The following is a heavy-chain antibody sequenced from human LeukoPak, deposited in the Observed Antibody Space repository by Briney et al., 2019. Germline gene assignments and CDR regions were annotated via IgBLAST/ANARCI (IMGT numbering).Heavy chain of an antibody. D-gene: IGHD5-18*01. V-gene: IGHV4-39*01. CDR2: IYYSGST. Sequence: SETLSLTCTASGGSISSSSYYWGWIRQPPGKGLEWIGSIYYSGSTYYNPSLKSRVTISVDTSKNQFSLKLSSVTAADTAVYYCARTPRGYSYGHFDYWGQGTLVTVSS. J-gene: IGHJ4*02. CDR1: GGSISSSSYY. CDR3: ARTPRGYSYGHFDY.